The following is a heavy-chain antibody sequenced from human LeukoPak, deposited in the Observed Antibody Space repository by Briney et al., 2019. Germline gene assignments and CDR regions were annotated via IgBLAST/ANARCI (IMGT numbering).Heavy chain of an antibody. CDR2: IRQDGSDK. CDR1: GFTFRSYW. D-gene: IGHD4-17*01. CDR3: SRLYDHGDFSVGDH. V-gene: IGHV3-7*03. Sequence: GGSLRLSCAASGFTFRSYWMSWVRQAPGKGLEWVANIRQDGSDKYYVESVKGRFTISRDNANNALHLQMNSLRAEDTAVYYCSRLYDHGDFSVGDHWGQGTLVTVSS. J-gene: IGHJ4*02.